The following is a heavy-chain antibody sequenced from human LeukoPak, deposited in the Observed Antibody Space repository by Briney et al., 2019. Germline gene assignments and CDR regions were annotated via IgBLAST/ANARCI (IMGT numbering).Heavy chain of an antibody. J-gene: IGHJ4*02. V-gene: IGHV3-21*01. CDR3: ARGDRYCSGGSCYSASDY. CDR2: ISSGSTYI. Sequence: GGSLRLSCAASGXPFSSYSMNWVRQAPGKGLEWVSSISSGSTYIFLADSLKGRFTISRDNAKNSLYLQMNSLRAEDTAVYYCARGDRYCSGGSCYSASDYWGQGALVTVSS. D-gene: IGHD2-15*01. CDR1: GXPFSSYS.